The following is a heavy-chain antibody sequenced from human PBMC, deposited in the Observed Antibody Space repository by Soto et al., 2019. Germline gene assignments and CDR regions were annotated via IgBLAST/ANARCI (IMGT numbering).Heavy chain of an antibody. CDR3: ARANYYDFWSGYSHF. V-gene: IGHV3-7*01. CDR1: GFTFSDYW. J-gene: IGHJ4*02. Sequence: GGSLRLSCAASGFTFSDYWMSWVRQAPGKGLEWVANIKQDGSEKYYVDSVKGRFTISRDNAKNSLYLQMNSLRADDTAVYYCARANYYDFWSGYSHFWGQGTLVTVSS. CDR2: IKQDGSEK. D-gene: IGHD3-3*01.